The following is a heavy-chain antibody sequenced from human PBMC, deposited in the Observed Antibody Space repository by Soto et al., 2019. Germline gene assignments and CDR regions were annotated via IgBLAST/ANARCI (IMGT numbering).Heavy chain of an antibody. CDR2: IIPIFGTA. CDR1: GGTFSSYA. V-gene: IGHV1-69*13. D-gene: IGHD6-13*01. J-gene: IGHJ3*02. Sequence: GASVKVSCKASGGTFSSYAISWVRQAPGQGLEWMGGIIPIFGTANYAQKFQGRVTITADESTSTAYMELSSLRSEDTAVYYCARDSISSLDNDDFEIGGQGTMVTVSS. CDR3: ARDSISSLDNDDFEI.